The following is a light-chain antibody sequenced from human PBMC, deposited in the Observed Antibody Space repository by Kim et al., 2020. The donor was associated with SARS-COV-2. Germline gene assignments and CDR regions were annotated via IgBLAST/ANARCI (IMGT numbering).Light chain of an antibody. J-gene: IGKJ2*01. V-gene: IGKV3-20*01. CDR1: QSVSSNY. CDR2: GAS. CDR3: QQYGTSPRT. Sequence: LSPGERATLSCRASQSVSSNYLAWYQQKPGQAPRLLIYGASSRATGIPDRFSGSGSGTDFTLTISRLEPEDFAVYYCQQYGTSPRTFGPGTKLEI.